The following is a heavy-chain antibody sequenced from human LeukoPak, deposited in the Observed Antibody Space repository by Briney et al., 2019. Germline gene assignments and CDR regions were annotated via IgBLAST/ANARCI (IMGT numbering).Heavy chain of an antibody. J-gene: IGHJ5*02. CDR2: IFPSGGEI. CDR1: GFTFSSYW. CDR3: VTYRQVMLPFEA. Sequence: GGSLRLSCAASGFTFSSYWMSWVRQPRGKGLEWVSSIFPSGGEIHYADSVRGRFTISRDNSKSTLSLQMNSLRAEDTAIYYCVTYRQVMLPFEAWGQGTLVTVSS. D-gene: IGHD5-18*01. V-gene: IGHV3-23*01.